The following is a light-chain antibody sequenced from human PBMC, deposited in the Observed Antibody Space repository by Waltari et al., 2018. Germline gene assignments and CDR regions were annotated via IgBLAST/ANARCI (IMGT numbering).Light chain of an antibody. J-gene: IGLJ3*02. CDR1: SSDVGGYNF. CDR2: EVT. Sequence: QSALTQPRSVSGSPGQSVTISCTGTSSDVGGYNFVSWYQQHPGKVPKLGIYEVTKRPSGVADRFSGSKSGNTASLTISGLQAEDEADYYCCSYAGYYTIWVFGGGTKLTVL. CDR3: CSYAGYYTIWV. V-gene: IGLV2-11*01.